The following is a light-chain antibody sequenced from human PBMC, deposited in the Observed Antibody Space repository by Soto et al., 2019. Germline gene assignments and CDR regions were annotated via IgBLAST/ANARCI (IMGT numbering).Light chain of an antibody. CDR1: QDITNY. CDR3: QQYDILPYT. CDR2: DAS. V-gene: IGKV1-33*01. J-gene: IGKJ2*01. Sequence: DIQMTQSQSSLSASVGDRVTITCQASQDITNYLNWYQQRPGKAPRLLIYDASNLETGVPSRFSGSGSGTDFTFTISSLQPEDIAAYYCQQYDILPYTFGQGTMLEI.